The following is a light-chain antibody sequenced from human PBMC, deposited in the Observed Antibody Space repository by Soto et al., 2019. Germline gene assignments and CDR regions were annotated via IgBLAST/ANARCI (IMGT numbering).Light chain of an antibody. V-gene: IGKV1-5*01. CDR1: QSINRW. CDR3: QKEKT. J-gene: IGKJ1*01. CDR2: DAT. Sequence: DIQMTQSPSTLSESVGDRVTITCRASQSINRWLAWYQQKPGKAPKVLIWDATTLHRGVSSRFSGSGSGTDFTLTISSLQPEDVATYYCQKEKTFCQG.